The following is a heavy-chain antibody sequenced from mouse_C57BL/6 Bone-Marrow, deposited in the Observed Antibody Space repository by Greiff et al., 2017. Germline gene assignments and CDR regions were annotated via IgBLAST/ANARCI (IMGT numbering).Heavy chain of an antibody. CDR2: IDPETGGT. D-gene: IGHD1-1*01. CDR1: GYTFTDYE. CDR3: TEYGSSFDD. J-gene: IGHJ2*01. V-gene: IGHV1-15*01. Sequence: QVQLQQSGAELVRPGASVTLSCKASGYTFTDYEMHWVKQTPVHGLEWIGAIDPETGGTAYNQKFKGKAILTADKSSSTAYMELRSLTSEDSAVYYCTEYGSSFDDWGQGTTLTVSS.